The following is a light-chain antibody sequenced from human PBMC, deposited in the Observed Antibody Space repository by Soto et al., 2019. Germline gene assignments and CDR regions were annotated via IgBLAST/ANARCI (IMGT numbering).Light chain of an antibody. Sequence: QSVLTQPPSVSATPGQKVTISCSGSSSNFGSNSVSWYQQLPGTAPKLLVYETNRRPSGIPDRFSGSKSGTSATLRITGLQNGEEADYYCATWDRSLSVGVFGNGTKVXVL. V-gene: IGLV1-51*02. CDR1: SSNFGSNS. CDR3: ATWDRSLSVGV. CDR2: ETN. J-gene: IGLJ1*01.